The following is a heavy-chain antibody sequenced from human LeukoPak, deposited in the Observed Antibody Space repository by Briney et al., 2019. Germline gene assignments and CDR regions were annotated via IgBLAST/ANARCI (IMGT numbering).Heavy chain of an antibody. V-gene: IGHV4-59*08. Sequence: SETLSLTCTVSGASIRTYYWSWIRQPPGKGLEWIGYINYSGSTNYNPSLKSRVTISVDTSKNQFPLKLSSVTAADTAVYYCARRNLYCTNGVCPFDYWGQGTLVTVSS. CDR3: ARRNLYCTNGVCPFDY. CDR1: GASIRTYY. CDR2: INYSGST. D-gene: IGHD2-8*01. J-gene: IGHJ4*02.